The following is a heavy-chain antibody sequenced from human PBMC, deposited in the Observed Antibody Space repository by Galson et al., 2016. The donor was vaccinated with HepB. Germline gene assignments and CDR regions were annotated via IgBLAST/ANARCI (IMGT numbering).Heavy chain of an antibody. CDR1: GFTFSDYH. V-gene: IGHV3-21*01. CDR3: ARFVEPDSSFDF. Sequence: SLRLSCAASGFTFSDYHINWVRQPPGKGLEWVSSISGSGSSIDFAYSLKGRFPISRDNAKNSLYLRMDSLRVDDTAVYYCARFVEPDSSFDFWGQGTLVNVSS. J-gene: IGHJ4*02. CDR2: ISGSGSSI. D-gene: IGHD6-6*01.